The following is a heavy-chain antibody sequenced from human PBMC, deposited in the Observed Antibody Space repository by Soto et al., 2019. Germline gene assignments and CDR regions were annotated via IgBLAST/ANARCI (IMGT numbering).Heavy chain of an antibody. CDR3: ARGRYGDSISDY. CDR2: IYYSGST. D-gene: IGHD4-17*01. CDR1: GGSISSGDYY. V-gene: IGHV4-30-4*01. J-gene: IGHJ4*02. Sequence: SETLSLTCTVSGGSISSGDYYWSWIRQPPGKGLEWIGYIYYSGSTYYNPSLKSRVTISVDTSKNQFSLKLSSVTAADTAVYYCARGRYGDSISDYWGQGTLVTVSS.